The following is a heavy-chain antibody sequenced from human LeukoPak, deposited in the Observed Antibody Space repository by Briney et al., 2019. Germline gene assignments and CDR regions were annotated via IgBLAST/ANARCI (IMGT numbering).Heavy chain of an antibody. CDR2: INPNSGGT. V-gene: IGHV1-2*02. CDR1: GYTFTAYY. J-gene: IGHJ4*02. Sequence: ASVKVSSKAAGYTFTAYYIHSGRQAPGQGLEWMGWINPNSGGTNYAQKFHGRVTMTRDTSISTAYMDLSSLKSDDTAVYYCARIGHTYAYYFWGQGTLVTVSS. D-gene: IGHD3-16*01. CDR3: ARIGHTYAYYF.